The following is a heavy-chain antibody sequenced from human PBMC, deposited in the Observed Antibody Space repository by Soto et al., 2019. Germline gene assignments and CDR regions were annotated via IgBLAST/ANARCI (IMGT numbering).Heavy chain of an antibody. CDR1: GESLSAYY. D-gene: IGHD3-9*01. CDR2: INQSGNT. J-gene: IGHJ4*02. CDR3: ARDRDDILTGYHYFDY. V-gene: IGHV4-34*01. Sequence: SETLSLTCAVYGESLSAYYWTWIRQPPGKGLEWIGEINQSGNTNYNPSLKSRVTMSVDTSKNQFSLKLSSVTAADTAVYYCARDRDDILTGYHYFDYWGQGTLVTVSS.